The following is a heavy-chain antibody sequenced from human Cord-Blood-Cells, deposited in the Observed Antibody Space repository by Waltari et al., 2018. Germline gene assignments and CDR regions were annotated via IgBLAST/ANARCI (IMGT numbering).Heavy chain of an antibody. CDR2: SSSSSYI. CDR3: ARESGLCSGGSCYFDY. D-gene: IGHD2-15*01. J-gene: IGHJ4*02. Sequence: EVQLVESGGGLVKPGGSLRLSCAASGFTFSSYSMNWVRQAPGKGLEWVSSSSSSSYIYYADSVKGRFTISRDNAKNSLYLQMNSLRAEDTAVYYCARESGLCSGGSCYFDYWGQGTLVTVSS. V-gene: IGHV3-21*01. CDR1: GFTFSSYS.